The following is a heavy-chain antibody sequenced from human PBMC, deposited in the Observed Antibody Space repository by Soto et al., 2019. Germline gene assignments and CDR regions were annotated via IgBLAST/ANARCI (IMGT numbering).Heavy chain of an antibody. CDR1: GFTFSSYG. J-gene: IGHJ6*01. D-gene: IGHD5-12*01. CDR3: AKEKVLFGGYDQDYYYGMDV. CDR2: ISYDGSNK. V-gene: IGHV3-30*18. Sequence: QVQLVESGGGVVQPGRSLRLSCAASGFTFSSYGMHWVRQAPGKGLEWVAVISYDGSNKYYADSVKGRFTISRDNSKNTLYLQMNSLRAEDTAVYYCAKEKVLFGGYDQDYYYGMDVW.